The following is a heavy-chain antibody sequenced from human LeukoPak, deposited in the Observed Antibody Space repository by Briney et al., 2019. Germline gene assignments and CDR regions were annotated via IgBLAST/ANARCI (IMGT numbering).Heavy chain of an antibody. V-gene: IGHV4-61*02. CDR3: ARASVTYYYYYYMDV. Sequence: SQTLSLTCTVSNVSISSGSHYWNWIRQPAGKGLEWIGRIYAGGRSNYNPSLKSRVTISVDTSKNQFSLKLSSVTAADTAVYYCARASVTYYYYYYMDVWGKGTTVTVSS. D-gene: IGHD4-11*01. CDR2: IYAGGRS. J-gene: IGHJ6*03. CDR1: NVSISSGSHY.